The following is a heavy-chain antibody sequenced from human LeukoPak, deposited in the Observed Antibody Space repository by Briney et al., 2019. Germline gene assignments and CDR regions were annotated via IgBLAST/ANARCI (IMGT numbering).Heavy chain of an antibody. CDR2: IIPIFGTA. V-gene: IGHV1-69*05. J-gene: IGHJ4*02. CDR3: ARDVSHGFDY. D-gene: IGHD5/OR15-5a*01. Sequence: ASVKVSCTASGGTFSSYAISWVRQAPGQGLEWMGGIIPIFGTANYAQKFQGRVTMTRDTSTSTVYMELSSLRSEDTAVYYCARDVSHGFDYWGQGTLVTVSS. CDR1: GGTFSSYA.